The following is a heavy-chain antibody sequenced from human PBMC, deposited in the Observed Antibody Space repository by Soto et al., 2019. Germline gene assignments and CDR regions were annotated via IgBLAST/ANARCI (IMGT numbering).Heavy chain of an antibody. CDR3: ANSYGDYVSY. D-gene: IGHD4-17*01. J-gene: IGHJ4*02. CDR2: IYYSGST. CDR1: GGSISSSTYY. V-gene: IGHV4-39*01. Sequence: QLQLQESGPGLVKPSETLSLTCTVSGGSISSSTYYWGWIRQPPGKGLEWIGSIYYSGSTYYNPSLKSRVTISVDTFKNQFSLKLSSVTAADTAVYYCANSYGDYVSYWGQGTLVTVSS.